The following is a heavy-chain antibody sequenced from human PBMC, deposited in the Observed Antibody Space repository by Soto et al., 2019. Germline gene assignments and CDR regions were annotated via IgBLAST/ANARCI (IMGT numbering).Heavy chain of an antibody. CDR2: IYHSGST. Sequence: PSETLSLTCAVSGGSISSGGYSWSWIRQPPGKGLEWIGYIYHSGSTYYNPSLKSRVTISVDTSKNQFSLKLSSVTAADTAVYYCARDSYGYSSSFDPWGQGTLVTVSS. CDR1: GGSISSGGYS. J-gene: IGHJ5*02. D-gene: IGHD5-18*01. V-gene: IGHV4-30-2*01. CDR3: ARDSYGYSSSFDP.